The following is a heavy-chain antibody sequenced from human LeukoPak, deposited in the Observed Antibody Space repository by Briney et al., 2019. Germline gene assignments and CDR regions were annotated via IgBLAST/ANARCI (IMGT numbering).Heavy chain of an antibody. CDR2: INHSGST. D-gene: IGHD3-10*01. V-gene: IGHV4-34*01. CDR1: GGSFSGYY. Sequence: PSETLSLTCAVYGGSFSGYYWSWIRQPPGKGLEWIGEINHSGSTNYNPSLKSRVTISVDTSKNQFSLKLSSVTAADTAVYYCTVYGSGSGWFDPWGQGTLVTVSS. J-gene: IGHJ5*02. CDR3: TVYGSGSGWFDP.